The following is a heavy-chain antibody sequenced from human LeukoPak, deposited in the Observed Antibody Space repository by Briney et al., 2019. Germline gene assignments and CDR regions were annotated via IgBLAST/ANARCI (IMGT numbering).Heavy chain of an antibody. Sequence: GRSLRLSCAASGFTFSSYAMHWVRQAPGKGLEWVSGISWNSGSIGYADSVKGRFTISRDNAKNSLYLQMNSLRAEDTALYYCAKDGAAAGATTNYFDYWGQGTLVTVSS. CDR2: ISWNSGSI. CDR1: GFTFSSYA. D-gene: IGHD6-13*01. CDR3: AKDGAAAGATTNYFDY. V-gene: IGHV3-9*01. J-gene: IGHJ4*02.